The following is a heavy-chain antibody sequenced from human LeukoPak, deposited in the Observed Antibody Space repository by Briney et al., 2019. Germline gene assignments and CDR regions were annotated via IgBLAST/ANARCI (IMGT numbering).Heavy chain of an antibody. CDR1: GFTFSSHG. CDR2: ITFDGRSK. Sequence: GGSLRLSCAASGFTFSSHGIHWVRQAPGKGLEWVADITFDGRSKYYTDSVKGRFTISRDNIKNTLYLEMNSLTAEGTAVYYCAKGVTENDFYHYWGQGTLVTVSS. D-gene: IGHD2-21*02. V-gene: IGHV3-30*02. CDR3: AKGVTENDFYHY. J-gene: IGHJ4*02.